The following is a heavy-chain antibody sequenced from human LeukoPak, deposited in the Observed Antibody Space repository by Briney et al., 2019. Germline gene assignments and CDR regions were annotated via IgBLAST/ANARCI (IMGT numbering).Heavy chain of an antibody. Sequence: PGGSLRLSCAASGFTFSTYRMSWVRQAPGKGLEWVANIKQDGSEKHYVDSVKGRFTISRDNAKNSLYLQMSSLRAEDTAVYYCAKDRSSSSSWYSSGRALDYWGQGTLVTVS. V-gene: IGHV3-7*01. CDR3: AKDRSSSSSWYSSGRALDY. CDR1: GFTFSTYR. CDR2: IKQDGSEK. D-gene: IGHD6-13*01. J-gene: IGHJ4*02.